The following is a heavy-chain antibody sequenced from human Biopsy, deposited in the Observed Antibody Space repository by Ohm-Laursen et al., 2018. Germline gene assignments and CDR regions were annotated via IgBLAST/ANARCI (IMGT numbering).Heavy chain of an antibody. D-gene: IGHD3-9*01. CDR1: GASVKISGYF. CDR3: VREPKTGTAEAWYFDL. V-gene: IGHV4-31*03. J-gene: IGHJ2*01. Sequence: SETLSLTCRVSGASVKISGYFWAWIRQRPGKGLEWIGSISYNERTHYNPSLTSRLAISFDTSNNRISLQLRSVSVADTAVYYCVREPKTGTAEAWYFDLWGRGSPVTVPS. CDR2: ISYNERT.